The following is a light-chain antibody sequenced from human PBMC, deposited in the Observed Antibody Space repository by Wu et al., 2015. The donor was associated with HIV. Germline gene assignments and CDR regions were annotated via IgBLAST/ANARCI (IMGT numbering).Light chain of an antibody. Sequence: EIVLTQSPGTLSLSPGERATLSCRASQSVTSSHLAWYQQKPGRAPRLLIYDASSRATGIPDRFSGTGSGTDFTLTITRLEPEDFGVYYCQQYDRPPATFGGGTKVEIK. J-gene: IGKJ4*01. CDR3: QQYDRPPAT. CDR1: QSVTSSH. CDR2: DAS. V-gene: IGKV3-20*01.